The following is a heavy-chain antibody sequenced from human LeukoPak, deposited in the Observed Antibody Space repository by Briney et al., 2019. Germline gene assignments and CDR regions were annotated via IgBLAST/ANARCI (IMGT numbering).Heavy chain of an antibody. CDR3: ARVAAGIGFFQH. D-gene: IGHD6-13*01. Sequence: SETLSLTCIVSGYSLSSGYDWGWIRQPPGKGLEWIGNIHHSGSTYYNPSLKSRVTISVDTSKNQLSLKLSSVTAADTAVYYCARVAAGIGFFQHWGQGTLVTVSS. CDR2: IHHSGST. J-gene: IGHJ1*01. V-gene: IGHV4-38-2*02. CDR1: GYSLSSGYD.